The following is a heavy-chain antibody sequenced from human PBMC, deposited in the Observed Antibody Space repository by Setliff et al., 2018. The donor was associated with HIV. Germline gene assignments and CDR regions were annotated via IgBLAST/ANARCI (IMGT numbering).Heavy chain of an antibody. Sequence: GGSLRLSCTASGFTFGDYAMAWVRQAPGKGLDWVAFIRSEGYGGTTEYAASVKDRFTVSRDDSKSIAYLQINSLKTEDTAVYYCTRDKGYAFDIWGQGTMVTVS. CDR3: TRDKGYAFDI. V-gene: IGHV3-49*04. CDR1: GFTFGDYA. D-gene: IGHD5-18*01. J-gene: IGHJ3*02. CDR2: IRSEGYGGTT.